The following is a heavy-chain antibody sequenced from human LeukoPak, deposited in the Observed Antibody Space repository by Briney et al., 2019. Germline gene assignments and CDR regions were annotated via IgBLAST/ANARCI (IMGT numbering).Heavy chain of an antibody. D-gene: IGHD4-11*01. Sequence: SETLSLTCTVSGGSISSYYWSWIRQPPGKGLEGIGYIYYSGSTNYNPSLKSRVTISVDTSKNHFSLKLSSVTAADTAVYYCASASGNYRYYFDYWGQGTPVTVSS. J-gene: IGHJ4*02. CDR3: ASASGNYRYYFDY. V-gene: IGHV4-59*01. CDR2: IYYSGST. CDR1: GGSISSYY.